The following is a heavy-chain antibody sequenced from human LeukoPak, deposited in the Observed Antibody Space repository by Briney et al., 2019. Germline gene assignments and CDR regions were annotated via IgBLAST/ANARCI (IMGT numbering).Heavy chain of an antibody. CDR1: GFTFSSYG. V-gene: IGHV3-30*03. Sequence: GGSLRLSCAASGFTFSSYGMHWVRQAPGKGLEWVAVISYDGSNKYYADSVKGRFTISRDNSKNTLYLQMNSLRAEDTAVYYCARDKQQLAKKGPLGYWGQGTLVTVSS. CDR3: ARDKQQLAKKGPLGY. D-gene: IGHD6-13*01. J-gene: IGHJ4*02. CDR2: ISYDGSNK.